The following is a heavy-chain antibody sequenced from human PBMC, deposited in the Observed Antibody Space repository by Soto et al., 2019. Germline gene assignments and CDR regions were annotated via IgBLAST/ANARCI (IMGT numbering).Heavy chain of an antibody. D-gene: IGHD3-3*01. CDR2: IYYSGST. Sequence: SETLSLTCTVPDGSISSSSSYWGWIRQPPGKGLEWLGSIYYSGSTYYNPSLKRRVTISVDRSKNQFSLKLSSVTAADTAVYYCASQYYDFWSRPRHYYYGMYVWGQGTTVTVSS. J-gene: IGHJ6*02. CDR1: DGSISSSSSY. CDR3: ASQYYDFWSRPRHYYYGMYV. V-gene: IGHV4-39*01.